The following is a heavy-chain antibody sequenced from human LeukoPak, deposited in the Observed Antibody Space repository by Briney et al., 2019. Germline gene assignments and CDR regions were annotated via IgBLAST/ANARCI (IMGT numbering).Heavy chain of an antibody. Sequence: PGGSLRLSCAASGFTFSSYAMHWVRQAPGKGLEWVSGISGSGGATYYADSVKGRFTISRDNSENTVYLQMNSLRVEDTAIYYCAKDRSSGGSCSNYWGRGTQVTVSS. D-gene: IGHD2-15*01. CDR2: ISGSGGAT. V-gene: IGHV3-23*01. CDR3: AKDRSSGGSCSNY. CDR1: GFTFSSYA. J-gene: IGHJ4*02.